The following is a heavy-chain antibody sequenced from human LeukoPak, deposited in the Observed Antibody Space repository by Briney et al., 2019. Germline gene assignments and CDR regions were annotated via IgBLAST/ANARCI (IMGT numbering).Heavy chain of an antibody. D-gene: IGHD2-15*01. J-gene: IGHJ6*02. CDR2: ISSSSSTI. V-gene: IGHV3-48*01. CDR3: AREPEYCSGGSCYTGMDV. CDR1: GFTFSSYW. Sequence: GGSLRLSCAASGFTFSSYWMNWVRQAPGKGLEWVSYISSSSSTIYYADSVKGRFTISRDNAKNSLYLQMNSLRAEDTAVYYCAREPEYCSGGSCYTGMDVWGQGTTVTVSS.